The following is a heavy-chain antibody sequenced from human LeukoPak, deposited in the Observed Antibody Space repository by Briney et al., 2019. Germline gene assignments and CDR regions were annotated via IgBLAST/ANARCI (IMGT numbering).Heavy chain of an antibody. J-gene: IGHJ4*02. D-gene: IGHD4-11*01. CDR1: GGTFSSYA. Sequence: SVKVSCKASGGTFSSYAISWVRQAPGQGLEWMGGIIPIFGTANYAQKFQGRVTITTDESTSTAYMELSSLRSEDTAVYYCARVGGDYSNYTDYWGQGTLVTVSS. CDR3: ARVGGDYSNYTDY. V-gene: IGHV1-69*05. CDR2: IIPIFGTA.